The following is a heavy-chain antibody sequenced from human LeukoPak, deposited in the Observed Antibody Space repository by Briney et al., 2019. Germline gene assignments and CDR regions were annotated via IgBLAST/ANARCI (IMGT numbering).Heavy chain of an antibody. Sequence: ETLSLTCPASGGSVSSGSYYWSWSRQPPGKGLEMTGYIYYSGSTTYNSSLKSRVTISVDTSKIQFSRKLSSVTAADTAVYYCARDFSSSWYAFDYWGQGILVTVSS. CDR2: IYYSGST. D-gene: IGHD6-13*01. CDR3: ARDFSSSWYAFDY. J-gene: IGHJ4*02. V-gene: IGHV4-61*01. CDR1: GGSVSSGSYY.